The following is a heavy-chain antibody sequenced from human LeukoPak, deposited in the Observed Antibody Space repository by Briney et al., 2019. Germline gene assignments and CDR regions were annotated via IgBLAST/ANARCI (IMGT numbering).Heavy chain of an antibody. CDR3: ARDFRSPGYCSSTSCLEDY. CDR1: GFTVSSNY. J-gene: IGHJ4*02. V-gene: IGHV3-66*01. CDR2: IYSGGST. Sequence: PGGSLRLSCAASGFTVSSNYMSWVRQAPGKGLEWVSVIYSGGSTYYADSVKGRFTISRDNSKNTLYLQMNSLRAEDTAVYYCARDFRSPGYCSSTSCLEDYWGQGTLVTVSP. D-gene: IGHD2-2*01.